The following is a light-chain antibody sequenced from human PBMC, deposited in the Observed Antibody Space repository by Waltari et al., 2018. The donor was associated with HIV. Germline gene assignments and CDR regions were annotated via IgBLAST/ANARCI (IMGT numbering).Light chain of an antibody. V-gene: IGKV1-16*02. Sequence: DIQMTQSPSSLSASVGDRVTITCRVSQAISNNLAWFQQKPGKARKSLIYAASRLQSGVPSKFSGSGSGTDFTLTISSLQPEDFATYYCQQYNSYPITFGRGTRVEIK. CDR2: AAS. CDR3: QQYNSYPIT. J-gene: IGKJ5*01. CDR1: QAISNN.